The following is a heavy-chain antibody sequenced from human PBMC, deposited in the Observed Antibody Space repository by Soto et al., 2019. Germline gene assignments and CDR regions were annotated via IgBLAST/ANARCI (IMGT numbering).Heavy chain of an antibody. CDR1: GYSFTSYW. CDR2: IYPGDSDT. D-gene: IGHD3-10*01. Sequence: GESLKVSCKGSGYSFTSYWIGWGRQMPGKGLEWMGIIYPGDSDTRYSPSFQGQVTISADKSISTAYLQWSSLKASDTAMYYCARARRMSGLYYYYGMDVWGQGTTVTV. CDR3: ARARRMSGLYYYYGMDV. V-gene: IGHV5-51*01. J-gene: IGHJ6*02.